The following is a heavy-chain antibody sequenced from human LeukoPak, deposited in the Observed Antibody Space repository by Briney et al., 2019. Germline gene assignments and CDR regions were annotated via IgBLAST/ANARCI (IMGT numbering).Heavy chain of an antibody. CDR1: GFTVSSNY. V-gene: IGHV3-53*01. CDR3: ARLGDITGTARDP. Sequence: GGSLRLSCAASGFTVSSNYMSWVRQAPGKGLEWVSVIYSGGSTYYADSVKGRFTISRDNSKNTLYLQMNSLRAEDTAVYYCARLGDITGTARDPWGQGTLVTVSS. CDR2: IYSGGST. J-gene: IGHJ5*02. D-gene: IGHD1-20*01.